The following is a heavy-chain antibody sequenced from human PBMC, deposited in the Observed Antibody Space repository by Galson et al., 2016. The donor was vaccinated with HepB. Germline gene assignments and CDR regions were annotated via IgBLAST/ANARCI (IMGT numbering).Heavy chain of an antibody. CDR3: VKQDRWVRGVGLLKYYFDY. Sequence: SLRLSCAASGFTFTSYAIHWVRQAPGKGLEWLAGVSSDGRNKYYADSVKGRFTISRDKSKNTLYLQMNSLRAEDTAVYYCVKQDRWVRGVGLLKYYFDYWGQGTLLTVSS. CDR2: VSSDGRNK. V-gene: IGHV3-30*18. J-gene: IGHJ4*02. D-gene: IGHD3-10*01. CDR1: GFTFTSYA.